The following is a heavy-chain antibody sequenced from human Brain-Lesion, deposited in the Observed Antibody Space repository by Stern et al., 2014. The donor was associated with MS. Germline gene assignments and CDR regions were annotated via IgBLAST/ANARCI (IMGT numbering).Heavy chain of an antibody. J-gene: IGHJ4*02. V-gene: IGHV1-2*04. CDR2: INPKSGGT. CDR3: ATYYYDSTGYNDF. Sequence: VQLVESGAEVKKPGASVKVSCKASGYTFTGYYMHWVRQAPGQGLEWMGWINPKSGGTNYAQKFRGWVTMTRDTSINTAYMELSRLRSDDTAVYYCATYYYDSTGYNDFWGQGTLVTVSS. D-gene: IGHD3-22*01. CDR1: GYTFTGYY.